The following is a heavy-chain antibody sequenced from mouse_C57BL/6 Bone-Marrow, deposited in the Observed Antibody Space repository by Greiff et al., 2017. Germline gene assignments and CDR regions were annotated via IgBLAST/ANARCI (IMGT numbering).Heavy chain of an antibody. Sequence: EVQGVESGGGLVQPGGSMKLSCVASGFTFSNYWMNWVRQSPEKGLEWVAQIRLKSDNYATHYAESVKGRFTISRDDSKSSVYLQMNNLRAEDTGIYYCTGSSYVAWFAYWGQGTLVTVSA. CDR3: TGSSYVAWFAY. CDR2: IRLKSDNYAT. D-gene: IGHD1-1*01. CDR1: GFTFSNYW. V-gene: IGHV6-3*01. J-gene: IGHJ3*01.